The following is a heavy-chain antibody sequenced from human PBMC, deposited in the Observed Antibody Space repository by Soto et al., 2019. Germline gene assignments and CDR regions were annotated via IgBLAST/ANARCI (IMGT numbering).Heavy chain of an antibody. J-gene: IGHJ4*02. Sequence: GGSLRLSCAASGFTFSRYSMNWVRQAPGKGLEWVASISSTTNYIYYGESLKGRLTISRDNAKNAMYLQMNTLRAEDTAVYYCARESEDLSSNLDYWGQGTLVTVSS. CDR2: ISSTTNYI. V-gene: IGHV3-21*06. CDR1: GFTFSRYS. CDR3: ARESEDLSSNLDY.